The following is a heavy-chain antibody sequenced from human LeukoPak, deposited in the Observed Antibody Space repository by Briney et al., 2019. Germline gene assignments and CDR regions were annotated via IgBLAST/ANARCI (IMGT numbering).Heavy chain of an antibody. CDR2: INSNSGIT. Sequence: GGSLRLSCAASGFTFSNYGMSWGRQAPGKGLEWVSVINSNSGITFYADSVKGRFTISRGNSKNTLYLQMNSLRAEDTAVYYCAKGGYSYGYFDYWGQGILVTVSS. J-gene: IGHJ4*02. CDR3: AKGGYSYGYFDY. D-gene: IGHD5-18*01. CDR1: GFTFSNYG. V-gene: IGHV3-23*01.